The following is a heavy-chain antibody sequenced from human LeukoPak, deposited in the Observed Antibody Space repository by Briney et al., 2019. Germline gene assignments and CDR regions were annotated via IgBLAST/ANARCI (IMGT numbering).Heavy chain of an antibody. CDR3: ANGGYTSSWYVVDY. V-gene: IGHV3-30*18. CDR1: GFSFSSYA. D-gene: IGHD6-13*01. CDR2: ISYDGSNK. J-gene: IGHJ4*02. Sequence: PGGSLRLSCAASGFSFSSYAMSWVRQAPGKGLEWVAVISYDGSNKYYADSVKGRFTISRDNSKNTLYLQMSSLRPEDTAVYYCANGGYTSSWYVVDYWGQGTLVTVSS.